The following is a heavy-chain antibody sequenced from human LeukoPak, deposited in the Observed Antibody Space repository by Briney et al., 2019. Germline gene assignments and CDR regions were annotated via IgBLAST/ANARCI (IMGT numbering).Heavy chain of an antibody. Sequence: GGSLRLSCAASGFTFSSYAMTWVRQAPGKRLEWVANIKQDGSEKYYVDSVKGRFTISRDNAKNSLYLQMNSLRAEDTAVYYCARALGTMIVGDWGQGTLVTVSS. CDR2: IKQDGSEK. CDR3: ARALGTMIVGD. D-gene: IGHD3-22*01. J-gene: IGHJ4*02. CDR1: GFTFSSYA. V-gene: IGHV3-7*01.